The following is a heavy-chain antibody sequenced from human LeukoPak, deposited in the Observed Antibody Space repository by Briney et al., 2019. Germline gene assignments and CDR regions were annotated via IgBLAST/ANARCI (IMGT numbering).Heavy chain of an antibody. CDR2: IKQDGSEK. CDR3: ARGDGVGRTNGGYYFAY. V-gene: IGHV3-7*01. CDR1: GFTFSSYW. Sequence: GGSLRLSCAASGFTFSSYWMSWVRQAPGKGLEWVANIKQDGSEKYYVDSVKGRFTISRDNAKNSLYLQTNSLRAEDTAMYYCARGDGVGRTNGGYYFAYWGQGTLVTVSS. J-gene: IGHJ4*02. D-gene: IGHD2-8*01.